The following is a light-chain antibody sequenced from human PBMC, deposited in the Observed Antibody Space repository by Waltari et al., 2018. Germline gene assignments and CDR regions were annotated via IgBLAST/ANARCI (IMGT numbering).Light chain of an antibody. Sequence: EIVMTQSPATLSVSPGERATLSCRASQSVSPNLAWYQQKPGQAPRLLIHGASTRATGIPARFSGSGSGTEFTLTISSLQSEDFAVYYCQQYNNWPPGAFGQGTKVEIK. J-gene: IGKJ1*01. CDR1: QSVSPN. CDR2: GAS. V-gene: IGKV3-15*01. CDR3: QQYNNWPPGA.